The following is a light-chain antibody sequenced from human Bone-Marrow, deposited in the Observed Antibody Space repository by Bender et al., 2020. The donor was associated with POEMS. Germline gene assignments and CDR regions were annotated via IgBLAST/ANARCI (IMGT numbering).Light chain of an antibody. CDR2: SIY. V-gene: IGLV1-44*01. CDR1: DSNFGGNN. CDR3: CSCASTIYHII. J-gene: IGLJ2*01. Sequence: QSVLTQPPSASGTPGQSVIISCSGTDSNFGGNNVNWYQHLPGTAARLVVYSIYQRPSGVPARFSGSKSGTSASLAISDIQSEDEADYYCCSCASTIYHIIFGGGTKLTVL.